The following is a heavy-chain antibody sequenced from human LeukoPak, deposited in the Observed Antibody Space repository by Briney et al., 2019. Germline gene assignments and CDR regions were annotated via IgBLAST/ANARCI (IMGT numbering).Heavy chain of an antibody. J-gene: IGHJ4*02. CDR3: ARAGKWELLGYFDY. CDR1: GFTFSSYA. D-gene: IGHD1-26*01. Sequence: GGSLRLSCAASGFTFSSYAMSWVRQAPGKGLEWVSAISGSGGSTYYADSVKGRFTISRDNSKNTLYLQMNSMRAEDTAVYYCARAGKWELLGYFDYWGQGTLVTVSS. V-gene: IGHV3-23*01. CDR2: ISGSGGST.